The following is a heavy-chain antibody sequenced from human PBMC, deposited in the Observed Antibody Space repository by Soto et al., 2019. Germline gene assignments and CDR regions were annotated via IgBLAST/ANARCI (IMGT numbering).Heavy chain of an antibody. CDR2: IYHSGST. V-gene: IGHV4-30-2*01. CDR1: GGSISTGGFS. CDR3: ARGRITIFGVVDYGMDV. J-gene: IGHJ6*02. Sequence: QLQLQESGSGLVKPSQTLSLTCVVSGGSISTGGFSWSWIRQPPGKGLEWIGYIYHSGSTNYNPSLKSRVTISVDRPKNQFSLKLSSVTAADTAVYYCARGRITIFGVVDYGMDVWGQGTTVTVSS. D-gene: IGHD3-3*01.